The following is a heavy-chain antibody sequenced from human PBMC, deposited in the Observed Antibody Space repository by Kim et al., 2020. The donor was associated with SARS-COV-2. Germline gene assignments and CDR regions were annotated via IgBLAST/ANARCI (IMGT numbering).Heavy chain of an antibody. CDR2: ISGSGGST. CDR1: GFTFSSYA. CDR3: AKSVITMVRGVYYNWFDP. V-gene: IGHV3-23*01. J-gene: IGHJ5*02. Sequence: GGSLRLSCAASGFTFSSYAMSWVRPAPGKGLEWVSAISGSGGSTYYADSVKGRFTISRDNSKNTLYLQMNSLRAEDTAVYYCAKSVITMVRGVYYNWFDPWGQGTLVTVSS. D-gene: IGHD3-10*01.